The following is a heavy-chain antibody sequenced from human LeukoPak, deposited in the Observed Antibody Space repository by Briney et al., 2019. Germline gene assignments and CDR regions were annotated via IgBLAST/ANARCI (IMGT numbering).Heavy chain of an antibody. Sequence: ASVKVSCKASGYTFTDSYLHWVRQAPGQGLEWMGWINPNSGGTKYAQNFQGRVTMTRDTSINTAYMELSSLRSDDTAVYYCARVQGTLTYCTTISCYDMDYWGQGTLVTVSS. CDR1: GYTFTDSY. CDR3: ARVQGTLTYCTTISCYDMDY. CDR2: INPNSGGT. J-gene: IGHJ4*02. D-gene: IGHD2-8*01. V-gene: IGHV1-2*02.